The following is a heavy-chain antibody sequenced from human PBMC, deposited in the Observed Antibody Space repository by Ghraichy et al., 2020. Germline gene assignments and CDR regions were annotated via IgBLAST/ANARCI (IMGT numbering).Heavy chain of an antibody. V-gene: IGHV4-31*03. J-gene: IGHJ4*02. Sequence: SQTLSLTCTVSGGSIGTYYLSWIRQHPGKGLEWIAYIYYSGSTYYNPSLKSRVTISVDTSKSQFSLTLSSVTAADTAVYYCARDRGGGRAGYSYGGIDYWGQGTLVTVSS. CDR1: GGSIGTYY. CDR2: IYYSGST. D-gene: IGHD5-18*01. CDR3: ARDRGGGRAGYSYGGIDY.